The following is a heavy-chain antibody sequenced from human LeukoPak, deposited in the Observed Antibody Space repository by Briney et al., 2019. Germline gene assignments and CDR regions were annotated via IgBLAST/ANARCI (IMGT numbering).Heavy chain of an antibody. V-gene: IGHV3-33*01. Sequence: PGRSLRLSCAASGFTFSSYGMHWVRQAPGKGLEWVAVIWYDGSNKYYADSVKGRFTISRDNSKNTLYLQMNSLRAEDTAVYYCARVRAGAAARPDYYYYGMDVWGQGTTVTVSS. CDR2: IWYDGSNK. J-gene: IGHJ6*02. CDR1: GFTFSSYG. D-gene: IGHD6-13*01. CDR3: ARVRAGAAARPDYYYYGMDV.